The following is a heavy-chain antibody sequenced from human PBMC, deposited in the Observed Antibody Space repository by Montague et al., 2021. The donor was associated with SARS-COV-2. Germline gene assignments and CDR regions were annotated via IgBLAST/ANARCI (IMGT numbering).Heavy chain of an antibody. Sequence: SETLSLTCAVSGVSITSTNWWSLVRQPPGKGLGWIGKISYGGIATYNPSLKSRATISMDRSRNLFSLKLSSVTAADTAIYYCAGKVLTVPADYWGQGSLVTVSS. CDR1: GVSITSTNW. CDR3: AGKVLTVPADY. V-gene: IGHV4-4*02. D-gene: IGHD4-11*01. CDR2: ISYGGIA. J-gene: IGHJ4*02.